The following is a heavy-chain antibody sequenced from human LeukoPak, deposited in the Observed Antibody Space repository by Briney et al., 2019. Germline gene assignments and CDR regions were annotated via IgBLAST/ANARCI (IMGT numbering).Heavy chain of an antibody. V-gene: IGHV4-30-4*08. CDR2: IYYSGST. D-gene: IGHD3-22*01. Sequence: SETLSLTCTVSGGSISSGDYYWSWISQPPGKALEWIGYIYYSGSTYYNPSLKSRVTISVDTSKNQFSLKLSSVTAADTAVYHCARVNNYYDTPDYWGQGTLVTVSS. CDR3: ARVNNYYDTPDY. J-gene: IGHJ4*02. CDR1: GGSISSGDYY.